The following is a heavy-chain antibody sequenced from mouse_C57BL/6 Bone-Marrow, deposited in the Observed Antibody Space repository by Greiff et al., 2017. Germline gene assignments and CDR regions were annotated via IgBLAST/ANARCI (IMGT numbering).Heavy chain of an antibody. J-gene: IGHJ1*03. CDR2: ISNGGGST. CDR1: GFTFSDYY. V-gene: IGHV5-12*01. D-gene: IGHD2-4*01. CDR3: ARVYDYDGHWYFDV. Sequence: EVKVVESGGGLVQPGGSLKLSCAASGFTFSDYYMYWVRQTPEKRLEWVAYISNGGGSTYYPDTVKGRFTISRDNAKNTLYLQMSRLKSEDTAMYYCARVYDYDGHWYFDVWGTGTTVTVSS.